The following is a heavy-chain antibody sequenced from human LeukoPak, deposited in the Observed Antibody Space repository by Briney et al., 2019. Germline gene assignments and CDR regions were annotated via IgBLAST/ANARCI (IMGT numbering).Heavy chain of an antibody. J-gene: IGHJ4*02. CDR3: ARRWDYDSGGRPTAYVY. CDR1: GGSFSNYA. Sequence: SVKVSCKASGGSFSNYAISWVRQAPGQGLEWMGGIIPLFGTANYAQKFQGRVTITADESTSTAYMELSSLKSEDTAVYYCARRWDYDSGGRPTAYVYWGQGTLVIVSS. D-gene: IGHD3-22*01. V-gene: IGHV1-69*01. CDR2: IIPLFGTA.